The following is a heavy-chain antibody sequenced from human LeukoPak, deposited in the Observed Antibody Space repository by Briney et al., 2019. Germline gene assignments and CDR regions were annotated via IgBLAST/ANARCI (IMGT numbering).Heavy chain of an antibody. D-gene: IGHD3-3*01. V-gene: IGHV3-23*01. CDR3: AKDQMAIFGVGPNPNWFDP. CDR2: ISGSGGST. J-gene: IGHJ5*02. CDR1: GFTFSSYA. Sequence: GGSLRLSCAASGFTFSSYAMSWVRQAPGKGLEWVSAISGSGGSTYYADSVKGRFTISRDNSKTTLYLQMNSLRAEDTAVYYCAKDQMAIFGVGPNPNWFDPWGQGTLVTVSS.